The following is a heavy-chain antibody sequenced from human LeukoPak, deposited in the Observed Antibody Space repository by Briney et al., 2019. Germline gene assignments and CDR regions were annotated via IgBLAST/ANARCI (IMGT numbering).Heavy chain of an antibody. CDR2: ISYDGSNK. V-gene: IGHV3-30*18. D-gene: IGHD4-17*01. CDR1: GFTFSSYD. Sequence: GGSLRLSCAASGFTFSSYDMHWVRQAPGKGLEWVALISYDGSNKYYADSVKGRFTISRDNSKNTLYLQMNSLRAEDTAVYYCAKDMDHDYDDYGFDYWGQGTLVTVSS. CDR3: AKDMDHDYDDYGFDY. J-gene: IGHJ4*02.